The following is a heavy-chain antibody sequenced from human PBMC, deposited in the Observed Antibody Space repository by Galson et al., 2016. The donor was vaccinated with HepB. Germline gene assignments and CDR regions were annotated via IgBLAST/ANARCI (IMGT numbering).Heavy chain of an antibody. CDR1: GFSFSNHG. J-gene: IGHJ4*02. CDR3: ARDYGYWGSMYYFDY. V-gene: IGHV3-30*03. D-gene: IGHD7-27*01. CDR2: ISYDGNNK. Sequence: SLRLSCAASGFSFSNHGMHWVRQAPGKGLEWVAFISYDGNNKCYADSVKGRFTISRGNSKNSLYLEMTSLRPEDTAIYYCARDYGYWGSMYYFDYWGQGTLVTVSS.